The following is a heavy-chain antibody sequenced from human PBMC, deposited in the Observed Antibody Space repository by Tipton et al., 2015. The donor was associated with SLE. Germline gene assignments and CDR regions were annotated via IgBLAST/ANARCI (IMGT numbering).Heavy chain of an antibody. D-gene: IGHD2-15*01. CDR1: GFTFSSYA. Sequence: SLRLSCAASGFTFSSYAMSWVRQAPGKGLEWVSAISGSGGSTYYADSVKGRFTISRDNSMKTVFLRMSSLRPEDTAVYYCAKDKALLGKYFDHWGQGTLVTVSS. CDR3: AKDKALLGKYFDH. J-gene: IGHJ4*02. CDR2: ISGSGGST. V-gene: IGHV3-23*01.